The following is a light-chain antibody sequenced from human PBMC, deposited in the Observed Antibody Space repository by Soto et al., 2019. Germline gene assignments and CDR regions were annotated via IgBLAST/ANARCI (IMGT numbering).Light chain of an antibody. J-gene: IGKJ2*01. CDR3: QVSCGSALYT. CDR2: GAS. CDR1: QSVSSSS. Sequence: EIVLTQSPCTLSLSPGERATLSCRASQSVSSSSLAWYQQKRGQAPRLLIYGASSRATGIPHRLSGGGSGTDFTLTISRLEPEDFAVYYCQVSCGSALYTFGQGTRLEIK. V-gene: IGKV3-20*01.